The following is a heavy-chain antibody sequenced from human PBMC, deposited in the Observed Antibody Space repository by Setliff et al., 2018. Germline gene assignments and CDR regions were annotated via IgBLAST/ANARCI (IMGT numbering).Heavy chain of an antibody. CDR3: ARGNYYDSSGYSVDY. CDR2: IIPIFGTA. D-gene: IGHD3-22*01. J-gene: IGHJ4*02. Sequence: SVKVSCKASGYTFTSYGISWVRQAPGQGLEWMGGIIPIFGTANYAQKFQGRVTITADESTSTAYMELSSLRSEDTSVYYCARGNYYDSSGYSVDYRGQGTLVTVSS. V-gene: IGHV1-69*13. CDR1: GYTFTSYG.